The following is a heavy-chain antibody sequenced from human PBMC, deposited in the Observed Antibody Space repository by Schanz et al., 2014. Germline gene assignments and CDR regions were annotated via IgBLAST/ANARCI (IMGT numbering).Heavy chain of an antibody. Sequence: VQLAESGGGVVQPGRSLRLSCAASGFTFSSYAMTWVRQAPGKGLEWVSSISHSGGSKYSADSVKGRFTISRDNSENTLYLQMNSLSADDTAVCYCAKGMGYCSGGTCYDYYYYGLDVWGQGTTVTVSS. CDR2: ISHSGGSK. CDR1: GFTFSSYA. J-gene: IGHJ6*02. V-gene: IGHV3-23*04. D-gene: IGHD2-15*01. CDR3: AKGMGYCSGGTCYDYYYYGLDV.